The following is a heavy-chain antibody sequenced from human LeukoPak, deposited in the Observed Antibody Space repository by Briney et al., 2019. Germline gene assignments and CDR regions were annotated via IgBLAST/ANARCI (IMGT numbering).Heavy chain of an antibody. D-gene: IGHD3-10*01. CDR1: GYSFTSYW. J-gene: IGHJ6*02. CDR3: ASSSDGSGGNLHLGMDV. Sequence: GESLQISCKGSGYSFTSYWIGWVRQMPGKGLEWMGIIYPGDSDTRYSPSFQGQVTISADKSISTAYLQWSSLKASDTAMYYCASSSDGSGGNLHLGMDVWGQGTTVTVSS. CDR2: IYPGDSDT. V-gene: IGHV5-51*01.